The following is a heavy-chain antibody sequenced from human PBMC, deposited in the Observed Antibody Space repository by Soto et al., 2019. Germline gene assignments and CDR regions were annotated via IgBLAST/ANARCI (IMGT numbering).Heavy chain of an antibody. Sequence: SLRLSCAASGFTFSSYSMNWVRQAPGKWLEWVSSISSSSSYIYYADSVKGRFTISRDNAKNSLYLQMNSLRAEDTAVYYCARDLLEIATISHYYGMDVWGQGTTVTVSS. J-gene: IGHJ6*02. CDR1: GFTFSSYS. CDR2: ISSSSSYI. CDR3: ARDLLEIATISHYYGMDV. V-gene: IGHV3-21*01. D-gene: IGHD2-21*01.